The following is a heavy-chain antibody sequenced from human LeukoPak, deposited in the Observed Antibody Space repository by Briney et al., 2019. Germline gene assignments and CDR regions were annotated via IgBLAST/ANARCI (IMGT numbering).Heavy chain of an antibody. V-gene: IGHV1-46*01. CDR1: GYTFTGYY. D-gene: IGHD3-10*01. Sequence: ASVKVSCKASGYTFTGYYMHWVRQAPGQGLEWMGIINPSGGSTSYAQKFQGRVTMTRDTSTSTVYMELSSLRSEDTAVYYCARGEPYYYGSGSWPHYFDYWGQGTLVTVSS. CDR2: INPSGGST. CDR3: ARGEPYYYGSGSWPHYFDY. J-gene: IGHJ4*02.